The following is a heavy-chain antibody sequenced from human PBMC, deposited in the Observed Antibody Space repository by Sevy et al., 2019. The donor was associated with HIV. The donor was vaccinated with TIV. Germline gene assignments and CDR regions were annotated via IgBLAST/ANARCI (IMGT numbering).Heavy chain of an antibody. V-gene: IGHV2-5*02. Sequence: SGPTLVKPTQTLTLTCTFSGFSLTTNGVGVGWIRQPPGKALEWLALIYWDDYKRYRPSRKKRLTIPKDTSKNQVVLTMSDMDPVDTATYYCAHSEYYYGSGSFYKRGGLFAPWGQGTLVTVSS. CDR1: GFSLTTNGVG. D-gene: IGHD3-10*01. J-gene: IGHJ5*02. CDR3: AHSEYYYGSGSFYKRGGLFAP. CDR2: IYWDDYK.